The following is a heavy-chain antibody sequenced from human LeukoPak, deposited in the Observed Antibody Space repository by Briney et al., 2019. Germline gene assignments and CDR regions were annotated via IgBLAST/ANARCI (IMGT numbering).Heavy chain of an antibody. CDR3: AKDIELGRGIAVAGSWDY. J-gene: IGHJ4*02. V-gene: IGHV3-9*01. CDR1: GFTFDDYA. CDR2: ISWNSGSI. D-gene: IGHD6-19*01. Sequence: GRSLRLSCAASGFTFDDYAMHWVRQAPGKGLEWVSGISWNSGSIGYADSVKGRFTISRDNAKNSLYLQMNSLRAEDTALYHCAKDIELGRGIAVAGSWDYWGQGTLVTVSS.